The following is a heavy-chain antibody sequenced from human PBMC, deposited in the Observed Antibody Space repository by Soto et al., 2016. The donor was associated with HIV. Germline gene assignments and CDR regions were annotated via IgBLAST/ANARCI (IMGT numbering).Heavy chain of an antibody. V-gene: IGHV4-34*02. CDR2: INHSGST. CDR1: GGSFSGYY. J-gene: IGHJ5*02. Sequence: VQLQQWGAGLLKASETLSLTCAVYGGSFSGYYWSWIRQPPGEGLEWIGEINHSGSTNYNPSLKSRVTISVDTSKNQFSLKLSSVTAADTAVYYCATHYDILTGYPYDNWFDPWGQGTLVTVSS. D-gene: IGHD3-9*01. CDR3: ATHYDILTGYPYDNWFDP.